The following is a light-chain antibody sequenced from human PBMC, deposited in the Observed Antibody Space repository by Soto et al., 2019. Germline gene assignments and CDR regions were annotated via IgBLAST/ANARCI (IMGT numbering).Light chain of an antibody. J-gene: IGKJ1*01. CDR2: KAS. CDR1: QSISSW. Sequence: DIQMTQSPSTLPASVGDRVTITCRASQSISSWLAWYQQKPGKAPKLLIYKASSLESGVPSRFSGSGSGTEFTLTISSLQPDDFATYYCQQYISDLWKCVQGTKWIS. V-gene: IGKV1-5*03. CDR3: QQYISDLWK.